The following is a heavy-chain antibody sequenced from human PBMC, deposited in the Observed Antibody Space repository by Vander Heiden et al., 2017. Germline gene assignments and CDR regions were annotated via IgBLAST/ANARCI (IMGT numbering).Heavy chain of an antibody. J-gene: IGHJ4*02. D-gene: IGHD4-17*01. CDR2: ISAGGT. Sequence: EVQLLESVGGLVQPGGSLRLSCAAPGFTFSSYAMTWVRQAPGKGLEWVSTISAGGTYYADSVKGRFTISRDNSKNTVSLQVNGLRAEDTAIYYCAKGLTTLDYWGQGALVTVSS. CDR1: GFTFSSYA. CDR3: AKGLTTLDY. V-gene: IGHV3-23*01.